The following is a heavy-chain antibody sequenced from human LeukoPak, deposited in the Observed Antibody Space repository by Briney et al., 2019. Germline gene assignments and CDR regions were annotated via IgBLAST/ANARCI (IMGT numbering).Heavy chain of an antibody. CDR2: IYYSGST. Sequence: SETLSLTCTVSGGSISSSSYYWGWIRQPPGKGLEWIGSIYYSGSTYYNPSLRSRVTISVDTSKNQFSLKLSSVTAADTAVYYCARHAPCTNGVRYTLEYFQHWGQGTLVTVSS. D-gene: IGHD2-8*01. J-gene: IGHJ1*01. CDR3: ARHAPCTNGVRYTLEYFQH. CDR1: GGSISSSSYY. V-gene: IGHV4-39*01.